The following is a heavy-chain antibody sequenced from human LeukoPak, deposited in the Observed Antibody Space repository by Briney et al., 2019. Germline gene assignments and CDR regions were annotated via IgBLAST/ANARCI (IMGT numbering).Heavy chain of an antibody. J-gene: IGHJ3*01. CDR2: IYSGGGT. D-gene: IGHD3-16*01. V-gene: IGHV3-66*02. CDR1: GFTVSSNY. Sequence: GGSLRLSCAVSGFTVSSNYMSWVRQAPGKGLEWVSVIYSGGGTYYADSVKGRFTISRDNSKNTLYLQMNSLRAEDTAVYYCAREVPGGSDAFDFWGQGTMVTVSS. CDR3: AREVPGGSDAFDF.